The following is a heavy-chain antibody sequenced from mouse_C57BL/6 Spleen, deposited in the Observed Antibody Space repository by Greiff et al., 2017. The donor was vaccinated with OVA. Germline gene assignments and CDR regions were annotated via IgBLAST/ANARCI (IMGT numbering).Heavy chain of an antibody. V-gene: IGHV10-1*01. CDR1: GFSFNTYA. CDR2: IRSKSNNYAT. CDR3: VSPSNWEGFAY. J-gene: IGHJ3*01. Sequence: EVKVEESGGGLVQPKGSLKLSCAASGFSFNTYAMNWVRQAPGKGLEWVARIRSKSNNYATYYADSVKDRFTISRDDSESMLYLQMNNLKTEDTAMYYCVSPSNWEGFAYWGQGTLVTVSA. D-gene: IGHD4-1*01.